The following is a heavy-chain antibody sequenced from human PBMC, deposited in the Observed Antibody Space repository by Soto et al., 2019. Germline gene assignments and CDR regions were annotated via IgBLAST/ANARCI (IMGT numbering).Heavy chain of an antibody. CDR3: ATLGTPVTGLYYFDY. J-gene: IGHJ4*02. D-gene: IGHD4-17*01. V-gene: IGHV4-30-4*01. CDR1: GGSISSGNYY. Sequence: QVQLQESGPGLVKPSQTLSLTCTVSGGSISSGNYYWSWIRQPPGKGLECIGFISYSGTTYYNASLWSRASLSVDTSTTQFSLDLNSVTAADTAVYYCATLGTPVTGLYYFDYWGQGTLVTVSS. CDR2: ISYSGTT.